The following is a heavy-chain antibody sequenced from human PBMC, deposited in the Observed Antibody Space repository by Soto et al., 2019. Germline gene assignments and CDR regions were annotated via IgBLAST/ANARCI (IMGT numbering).Heavy chain of an antibody. D-gene: IGHD3-22*01. Sequence: APVKVSCKAFGYTLTSYAISWVLQGPGQGLEWMGWISAYNGNTNYAQKLQGRVTMTTDTSTSTAYMELRSLRSDDTAVYYRAREYLRYYYDSSGYSDYWGQGTLVTVSS. V-gene: IGHV1-18*04. CDR2: ISAYNGNT. J-gene: IGHJ4*02. CDR3: AREYLRYYYDSSGYSDY. CDR1: GYTLTSYA.